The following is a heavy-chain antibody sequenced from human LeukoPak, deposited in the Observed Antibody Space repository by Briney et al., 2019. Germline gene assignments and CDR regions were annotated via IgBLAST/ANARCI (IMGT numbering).Heavy chain of an antibody. Sequence: GGSLRLSCAASGLTFSSYSMNWVRQAPGKGLEWVSYISSSSSTIYYADSVKGQFTISRDNAKNSLYLQMNSLRAEDTAVYYCARDLTGYARYFDYWGQGTLVTVSS. CDR2: ISSSSSTI. CDR1: GLTFSSYS. J-gene: IGHJ4*02. D-gene: IGHD3-9*01. V-gene: IGHV3-48*01. CDR3: ARDLTGYARYFDY.